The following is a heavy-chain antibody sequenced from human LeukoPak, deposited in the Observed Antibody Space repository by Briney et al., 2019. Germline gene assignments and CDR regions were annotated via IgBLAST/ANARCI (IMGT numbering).Heavy chain of an antibody. CDR3: AKGPQRGYSYGYSFDY. Sequence: PGGSLRLSCAASGFTFSSYSMNWVRQAPGKGLEWVSYISSSSSTIYYADSVKGRFTISRDNAKNSLYLQMNSLRAEDTAVYYCAKGPQRGYSYGYSFDYWGQGTLVTVSS. CDR1: GFTFSSYS. V-gene: IGHV3-48*01. J-gene: IGHJ4*02. D-gene: IGHD5-18*01. CDR2: ISSSSSTI.